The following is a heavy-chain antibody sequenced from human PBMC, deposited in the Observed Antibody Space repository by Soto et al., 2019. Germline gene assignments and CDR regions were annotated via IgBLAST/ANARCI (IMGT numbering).Heavy chain of an antibody. CDR1: GGSISSGGYY. J-gene: IGHJ1*01. Sequence: QVQLQESGPGLVKPSQTLSLTCTVSGGSISSGGYYWSWIRQLPGKGLEWIGYVYYSGSAYYNPSLNSRVTITVHTSKNQFSLKLSSVTAADTAVYYCARETTVTTVGYFQHWGQGTLVTVSS. V-gene: IGHV4-31*03. CDR2: VYYSGSA. D-gene: IGHD4-17*01. CDR3: ARETTVTTVGYFQH.